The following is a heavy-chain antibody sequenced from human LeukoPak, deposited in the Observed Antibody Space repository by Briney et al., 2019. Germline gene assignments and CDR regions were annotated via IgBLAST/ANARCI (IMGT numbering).Heavy chain of an antibody. CDR3: ALVGGY. J-gene: IGHJ4*02. Sequence: SSVKVSCKASGYTFTGYYMHWVRQAPGQGLEWMGGVIAIFGTANYAQKFEGRVTITADESTSTAYMELRSLRSDDTAVYYCALVGGYWGQGTLVTVSS. V-gene: IGHV1-69*13. CDR2: VIAIFGTA. D-gene: IGHD1-26*01. CDR1: GYTFTGYY.